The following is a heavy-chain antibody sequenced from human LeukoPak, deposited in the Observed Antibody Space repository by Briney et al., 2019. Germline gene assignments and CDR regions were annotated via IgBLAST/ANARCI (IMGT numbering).Heavy chain of an antibody. D-gene: IGHD2-21*02. CDR3: ATGDVVVTATPFDY. J-gene: IGHJ4*02. CDR1: GYTFTSYY. CDR2: FDPEDGET. V-gene: IGHV1-24*01. Sequence: ASVKVSCKASGYTFTSYYMHWVRQAPGKGLEWMGGFDPEDGETIYAQKFQGRVTMTEDTSTDTAYMELSSLRSEDTAVYYCATGDVVVTATPFDYWGQGTLVTVSS.